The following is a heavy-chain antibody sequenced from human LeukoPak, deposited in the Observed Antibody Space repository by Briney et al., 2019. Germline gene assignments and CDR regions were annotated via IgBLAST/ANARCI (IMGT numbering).Heavy chain of an antibody. V-gene: IGHV4-39*01. D-gene: IGHD1-26*01. CDR2: FYHSGST. J-gene: IGHJ4*02. CDR3: ARLVGGSYYFDY. Sequence: SETLSLTCTVSGGSISTNSYFWGWIRQTPGKGLEWIGSFYHSGSTYSSPSLKSRVTISADTSRDQFSLKLTSVTAADTSVYYCARLVGGSYYFDYWGRGTLVTVSS. CDR1: GGSISTNSYF.